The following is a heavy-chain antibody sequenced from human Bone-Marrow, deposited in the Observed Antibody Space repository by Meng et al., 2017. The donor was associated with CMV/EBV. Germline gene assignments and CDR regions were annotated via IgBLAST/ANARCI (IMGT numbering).Heavy chain of an antibody. V-gene: IGHV4-34*01. CDR1: GGSFSGYY. D-gene: IGHD1-1*01. CDR3: ARGRSNWNDDPFVY. J-gene: IGHJ4*02. CDR2: INHSGST. Sequence: SQTLSLTCAVYGGSFSGYYWSWIRQPPGKGLEWIGEINHSGSTNYNPSLESRVTISGDTSKNHFSLMLSSMTAADTAVYYCARGRSNWNDDPFVYWGQGTRVTVSS.